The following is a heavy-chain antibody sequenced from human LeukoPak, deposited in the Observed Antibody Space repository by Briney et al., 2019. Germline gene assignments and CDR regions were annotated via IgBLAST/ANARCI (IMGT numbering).Heavy chain of an antibody. J-gene: IGHJ6*02. CDR3: AKRLKRNYYYHYAMDV. Sequence: AGGSLRLSCAASGFTFKTHVMSWVRQAPGKGLEWVSRIDDSGVIRSYADSVKGRFTISRDNSKMTLTLQMNSLRAEDTAVYYCAKRLKRNYYYHYAMDVWGQGTTVTVSS. CDR1: GFTFKTHV. CDR2: IDDSGVIR. D-gene: IGHD3-22*01. V-gene: IGHV3-23*01.